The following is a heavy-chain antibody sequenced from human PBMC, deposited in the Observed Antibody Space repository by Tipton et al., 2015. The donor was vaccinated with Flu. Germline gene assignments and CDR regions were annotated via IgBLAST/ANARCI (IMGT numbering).Heavy chain of an antibody. D-gene: IGHD3-10*01. CDR3: ARVTGASTAYGLDV. Sequence: SLRLSCAASGFTVSSNYMSWVRQAPGKGLEWVSVTYSGDRTYSADSVKGRFTISRDNSKNTIYLQMNSLRVEETAVYYCARVTGASTAYGLDVWGQGTTVTVSS. J-gene: IGHJ6*02. CDR2: TYSGDRT. CDR1: GFTVSSNY. V-gene: IGHV3-53*01.